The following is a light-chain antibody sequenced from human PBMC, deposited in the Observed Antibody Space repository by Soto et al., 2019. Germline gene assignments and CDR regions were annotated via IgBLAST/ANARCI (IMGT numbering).Light chain of an antibody. CDR3: QQVNSFPLT. J-gene: IGKJ4*01. CDR2: AAS. Sequence: DIQMTQSPSSVSASVGDTVTITCRASQDIRSWLAWYQQKPRKAPRVLIFAASSLQSGVPSRFSGSGSGTDFTLTISSLQPEDFATYFCQQVNSFPLTFGGGTKVEIK. CDR1: QDIRSW. V-gene: IGKV1-12*01.